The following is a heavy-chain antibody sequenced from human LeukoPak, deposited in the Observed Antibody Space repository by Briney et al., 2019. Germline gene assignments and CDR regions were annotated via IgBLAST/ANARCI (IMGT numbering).Heavy chain of an antibody. Sequence: SETLSLTCTVSGGSISSYSWSWIRQPPGKRLEWIGYIYYSGSTDYNPSLKSRVTTSVDTSKNQFSLKLNSVTAADTAVYYCAREEYGDYVGYWGQGTLVTVSS. D-gene: IGHD4-17*01. V-gene: IGHV4-59*01. CDR2: IYYSGST. CDR1: GGSISSYS. CDR3: AREEYGDYVGY. J-gene: IGHJ4*02.